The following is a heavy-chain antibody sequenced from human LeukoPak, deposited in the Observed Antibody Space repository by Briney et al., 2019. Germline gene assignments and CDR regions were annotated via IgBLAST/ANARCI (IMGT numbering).Heavy chain of an antibody. CDR2: ISGSGGST. Sequence: GGSLRLSCAASGFTFSSYAMSWVRQAPGKGLEWVSAISGSGGSTFCADCVKGGFTISRDNSKNTLYLQMNSLRAGDTSVLYCAEVTYYDILTGYYPMGYYGMDVWGQGTTVTVSS. J-gene: IGHJ6*02. CDR3: AEVTYYDILTGYYPMGYYGMDV. V-gene: IGHV3-23*01. D-gene: IGHD3-9*01. CDR1: GFTFSSYA.